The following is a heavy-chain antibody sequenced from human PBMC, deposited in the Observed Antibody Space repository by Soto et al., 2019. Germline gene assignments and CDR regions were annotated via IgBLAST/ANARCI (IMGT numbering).Heavy chain of an antibody. D-gene: IGHD5-18*01. V-gene: IGHV1-69*06. CDR3: AAGGHNEVYIFYHGMDV. J-gene: IGHJ6*02. CDR1: GGIFTNNA. Sequence: QVQVVQSGAEVKKPGSSVKVSCKVSGGIFTNNAISWVRQAPGQGLEWLGGVIPLFDTAYYAQIFRGRLRISADRATTTAYMELSGLTSVDTDVYLCAAGGHNEVYIFYHGMDVWAQWTTVTVS. CDR2: VIPLFDTA.